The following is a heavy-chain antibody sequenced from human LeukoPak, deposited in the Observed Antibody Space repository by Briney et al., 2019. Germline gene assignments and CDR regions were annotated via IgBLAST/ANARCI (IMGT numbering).Heavy chain of an antibody. Sequence: RASVKVSCKASGYTFTGYYMHWVRQAPGQGLEWMGWINPNNGGTNYAQKFQGRVTMTRDTSISTAYMELSRLRSDDTAVYYCARADYGDYLPWFDPWGQGTLVTVSS. CDR2: INPNNGGT. CDR3: ARADYGDYLPWFDP. J-gene: IGHJ5*02. V-gene: IGHV1-2*02. D-gene: IGHD4-17*01. CDR1: GYTFTGYY.